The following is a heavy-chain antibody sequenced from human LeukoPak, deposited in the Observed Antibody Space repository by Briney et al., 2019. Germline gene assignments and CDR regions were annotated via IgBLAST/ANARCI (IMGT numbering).Heavy chain of an antibody. CDR3: ARQPNYCGGDCWFDY. V-gene: IGHV5-51*01. Sequence: GESLKISCKGSGYGSGYSFTSHWIAWVRQMPGKGLEWMGIIYPRDSNTIYSPSFQGQVTISVDTSINTAYLQWSSLKASDTAMYYCARQPNYCGGDCWFDYWGQGTLVTVSS. CDR1: GYSFTSHW. D-gene: IGHD2-21*02. CDR2: IYPRDSNT. J-gene: IGHJ4*02.